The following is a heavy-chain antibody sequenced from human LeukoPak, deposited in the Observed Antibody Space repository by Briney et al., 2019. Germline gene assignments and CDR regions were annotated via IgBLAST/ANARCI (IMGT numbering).Heavy chain of an antibody. Sequence: SETLSLTCTVSGGSISSYHWSWIRQPPGKGLEWIGYIYYSGSTNYNPSLKSRVTISVDTTKNQFSLKLSSVTAADTAVYYCAREAYSSGWSQGDCFDSWGQGTLVTVSS. V-gene: IGHV4-59*01. CDR2: IYYSGST. CDR3: AREAYSSGWSQGDCFDS. D-gene: IGHD6-19*01. CDR1: GGSISSYH. J-gene: IGHJ4*02.